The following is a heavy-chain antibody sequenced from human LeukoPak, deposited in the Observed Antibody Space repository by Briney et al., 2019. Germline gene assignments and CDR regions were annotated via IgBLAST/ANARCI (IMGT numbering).Heavy chain of an antibody. CDR1: GYTFTSYD. J-gene: IGHJ6*03. Sequence: ASVKVSCKASGYTFTSYDINWVRQATGQGLEWMGWMNPNSGNTGYAQKFQSRVTMTRNTSISTAYMELSSLRSEDTAVYYCARGLEYQLLFKYYHYYYMDVWGKGTTVTVSS. CDR3: ARGLEYQLLFKYYHYYYMDV. CDR2: MNPNSGNT. D-gene: IGHD2-2*01. V-gene: IGHV1-8*01.